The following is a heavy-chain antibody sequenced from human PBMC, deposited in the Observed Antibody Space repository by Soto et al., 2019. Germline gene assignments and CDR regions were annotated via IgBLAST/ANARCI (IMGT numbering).Heavy chain of an antibody. CDR2: IHHSGST. CDR3: ASKPNSLYYFDY. Sequence: QVQLQESGPGLVKPSDTLSLTCDVSGYSINSDNWWGWIRQPPGKGLEWIGYIHHSGSTYYNPSPKSRVTMSVDTSKKQFSLKLTSVTAVDTAVYYCASKPNSLYYFDYWGQGTLVTVSS. J-gene: IGHJ4*02. V-gene: IGHV4-28*07. D-gene: IGHD5-18*01. CDR1: GYSINSDNW.